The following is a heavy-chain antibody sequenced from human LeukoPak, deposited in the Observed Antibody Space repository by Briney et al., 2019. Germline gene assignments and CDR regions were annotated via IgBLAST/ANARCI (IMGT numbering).Heavy chain of an antibody. CDR3: ARDGGDTVTSPFDY. Sequence: GGSLRLSCAVSGFTVSRYYMSWVRQAPGKGLEWVSIIYSGDNTYYADSVKGRFTISRDNSKNTLFLQMNSLRAEDTAVYYCARDGGDTVTSPFDYWGQGTLVTVSS. V-gene: IGHV3-66*01. J-gene: IGHJ4*02. D-gene: IGHD4-17*01. CDR2: IYSGDNT. CDR1: GFTVSRYY.